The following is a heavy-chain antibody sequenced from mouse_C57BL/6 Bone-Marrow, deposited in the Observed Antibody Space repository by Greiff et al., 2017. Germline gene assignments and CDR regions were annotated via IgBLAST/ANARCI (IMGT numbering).Heavy chain of an antibody. CDR2: ISSGSSTI. V-gene: IGHV5-17*01. J-gene: IGHJ4*01. Sequence: EVKVVESGGGLVKPGGSLKLSCAASGFTFSDYGMHWVRQAPEKGLEWVAYISSGSSTIYYADTGKGRFTISRDNAKNTLFLQMTSLRSEDTAMYYCANDYDVGYYAMDYWGQGTSVTVSS. CDR3: ANDYDVGYYAMDY. D-gene: IGHD2-4*01. CDR1: GFTFSDYG.